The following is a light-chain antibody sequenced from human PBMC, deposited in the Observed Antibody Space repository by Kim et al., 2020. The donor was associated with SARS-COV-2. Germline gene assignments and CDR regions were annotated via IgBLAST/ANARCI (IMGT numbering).Light chain of an antibody. Sequence: PPLPASVRERLTIPCRATQCVTRGLAGYQQKPGRAPKLLIYDASTLDRGVPSRFRGSGSGTEFTLTINSLQPDDFASYYCQHRQTFGQGTKVDIK. CDR1: QCVTRG. J-gene: IGKJ1*01. V-gene: IGKV1-5*01. CDR2: DAS. CDR3: QHRQT.